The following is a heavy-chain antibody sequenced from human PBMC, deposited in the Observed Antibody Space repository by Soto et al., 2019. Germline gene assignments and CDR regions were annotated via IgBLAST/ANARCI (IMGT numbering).Heavy chain of an antibody. CDR3: AKGSSSWDH. V-gene: IGHV4-61*01. Sequence: QVQLQESGPGLVKPSETLSLTCTVSGGSLSSGSHYWSWIRQPPGKGLEWIGYIYYSGTTNYNPSLKSRVTISVDTSENQFSLQLRSVTAADTAVYYCAKGSSSWDHWGQGTLVTVSS. D-gene: IGHD6-13*01. J-gene: IGHJ4*02. CDR2: IYYSGTT. CDR1: GGSLSSGSHY.